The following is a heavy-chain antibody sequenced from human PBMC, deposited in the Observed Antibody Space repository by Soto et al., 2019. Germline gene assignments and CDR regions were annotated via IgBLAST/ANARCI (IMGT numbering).Heavy chain of an antibody. Sequence: EVHLLESGGGLVQPGGSLRLSCAASEFTFSSYAMTWVRLAPGKGLEWVSSISTSAGNTYYADSVKGRFTISRDNSKNTLYLQMNSLRADDTAVYYCAKSWSHSYFDYWGQGTLVTVSS. V-gene: IGHV3-23*01. J-gene: IGHJ4*02. CDR2: ISTSAGNT. CDR3: AKSWSHSYFDY. CDR1: EFTFSSYA. D-gene: IGHD1-26*01.